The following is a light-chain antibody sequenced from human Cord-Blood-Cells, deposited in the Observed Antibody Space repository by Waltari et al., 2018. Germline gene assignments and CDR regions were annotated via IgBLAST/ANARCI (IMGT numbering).Light chain of an antibody. CDR3: LLYYGGAYV. CDR1: PRAVTSGYY. J-gene: IGLJ1*01. Sequence: QTVVTQEPSLTVSPGGTVTLTCASSPRAVTSGYYPNWFQQKPGQAPRALIYSTSNKQCLTVAGFSGSPLGGKAALTLEGENPEDEAEYYCLLYYGGAYVFGTGTKVTVL. V-gene: IGLV7-43*01. CDR2: STS.